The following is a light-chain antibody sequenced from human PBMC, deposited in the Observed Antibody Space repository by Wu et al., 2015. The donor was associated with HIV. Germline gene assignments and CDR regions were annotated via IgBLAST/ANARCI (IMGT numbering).Light chain of an antibody. CDR2: ATS. CDR1: QSITSNY. V-gene: IGKV3-20*01. CDR3: QQYGSSPQVT. J-gene: IGKJ4*01. Sequence: DILLTQSPGTLSLSPGERATLSCRASQSITSNYLAWYQQKPGQAPRLLVYATSNRATGIPDRISGSGSGTLFTLTISRLEPEDFAVYFCQQYGSSPQVTFGGGTKVEIK.